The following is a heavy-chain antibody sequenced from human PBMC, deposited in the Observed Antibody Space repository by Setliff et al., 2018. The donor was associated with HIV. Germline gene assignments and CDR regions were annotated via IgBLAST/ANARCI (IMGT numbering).Heavy chain of an antibody. CDR2: INHSGST. Sequence: SETLSLTCAVYGGSFSGYHWSWIRQPPGKGLEWIGEINHSGSTNYNPSLKSRVTISVDTSKKQFSLKLSSVTAADTAVYYCARRPYYFDYWGQGTLVTVSS. J-gene: IGHJ4*02. CDR1: GGSFSGYH. CDR3: ARRPYYFDY. V-gene: IGHV4-34*01.